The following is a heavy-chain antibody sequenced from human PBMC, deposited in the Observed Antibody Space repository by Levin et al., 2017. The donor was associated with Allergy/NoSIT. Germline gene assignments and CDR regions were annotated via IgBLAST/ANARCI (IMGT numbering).Heavy chain of an antibody. V-gene: IGHV1-69*13. Sequence: ASVKVSCKASGGTFSSNALNWVRQAPGQGLEWMGGIRPIFGTADYAQKFQGRVSITVDESTATAYLELSSLRSEDTALYFCTMEANIVVLPAAGDSFDIWGQGTLVTVSS. CDR3: TMEANIVVLPAAGDSFDI. D-gene: IGHD2-2*01. CDR1: GGTFSSNA. CDR2: IRPIFGTA. J-gene: IGHJ3*02.